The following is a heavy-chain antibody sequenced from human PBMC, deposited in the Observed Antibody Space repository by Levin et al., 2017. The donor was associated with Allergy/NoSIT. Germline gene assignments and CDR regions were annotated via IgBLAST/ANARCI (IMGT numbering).Heavy chain of an antibody. CDR1: GFTFSSYS. CDR3: ARDQSNNWYGSSDY. CDR2: ISSASSYI. V-gene: IGHV3-21*01. Sequence: GGSLRLSCAASGFTFSSYSMNWVRQAPGKGLEWVSSISSASSYIYYADSLKGRFTISRDNAKNSLYLQMNSLRAEDTAVYYCARDQSNNWYGSSDYWGQGTLVTVSS. D-gene: IGHD6-13*01. J-gene: IGHJ4*02.